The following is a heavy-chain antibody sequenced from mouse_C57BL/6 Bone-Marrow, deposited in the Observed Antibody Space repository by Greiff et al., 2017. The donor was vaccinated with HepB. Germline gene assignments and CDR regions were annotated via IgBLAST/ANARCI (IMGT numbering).Heavy chain of an antibody. Sequence: QVQLQQSGAELARPGASVKLSCKASGYTFTSYGISWVKQRTGQGLEWIGEIYPRSGNTYYNEKFKGKATLTADKSSSTAYMELRSLTSEDSAVYFCARGDGLLRRGYYAMDYWGQGTSVTVSS. D-gene: IGHD1-1*01. CDR3: ARGDGLLRRGYYAMDY. V-gene: IGHV1-81*01. J-gene: IGHJ4*01. CDR1: GYTFTSYG. CDR2: IYPRSGNT.